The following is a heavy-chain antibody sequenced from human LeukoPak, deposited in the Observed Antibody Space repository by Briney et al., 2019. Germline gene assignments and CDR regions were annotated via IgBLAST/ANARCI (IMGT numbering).Heavy chain of an antibody. CDR1: GGSLSSYY. V-gene: IGHV4-59*08. Sequence: SETLSLTCTVSGGSLSSYYFSWIRQSPGKGLEWITYINYSGSASYNPSLKSRVTMSVDTSKQFSLSLSSVTAADTAVYYCARHNYDDYVSDIWGQGTKVTVSS. CDR3: ARHNYDDYVSDI. J-gene: IGHJ3*02. CDR2: INYSGSA. D-gene: IGHD4-17*01.